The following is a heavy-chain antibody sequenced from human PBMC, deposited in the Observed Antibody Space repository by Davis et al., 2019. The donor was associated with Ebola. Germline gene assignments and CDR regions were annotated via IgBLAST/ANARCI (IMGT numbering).Heavy chain of an antibody. CDR2: IIPIFGTA. Sequence: AASVKVSCKASGGTFSSYAISWVRQAPGQGLEWMGGIIPIFGTANYAQKFQGRVTITADESTSTAYMELSSLRSEDTAVYYCARVGSTYYYDSSGYGIGRPLDYWGQGTLVTVSS. V-gene: IGHV1-69*13. J-gene: IGHJ4*02. CDR1: GGTFSSYA. D-gene: IGHD3-22*01. CDR3: ARVGSTYYYDSSGYGIGRPLDY.